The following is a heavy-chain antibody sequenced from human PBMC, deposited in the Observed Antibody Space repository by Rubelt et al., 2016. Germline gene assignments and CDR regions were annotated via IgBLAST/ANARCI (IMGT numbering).Heavy chain of an antibody. V-gene: IGHV4-39*07. D-gene: IGHD3-22*01. CDR3: ARVGTFYFDTDL. CDR1: GGSISTSTYY. Sequence: QPQLQESGPGLVKPSETLSLTCTVSGGSISTSTYYWGWIRQPPGKGLEWIGSIYYSGSTYYNPSLKSRVTISVDRSKNQFALKLNSVTAAETAVYYCARVGTFYFDTDLWGLGTMVTVSS. CDR2: IYYSGST. J-gene: IGHJ3*01.